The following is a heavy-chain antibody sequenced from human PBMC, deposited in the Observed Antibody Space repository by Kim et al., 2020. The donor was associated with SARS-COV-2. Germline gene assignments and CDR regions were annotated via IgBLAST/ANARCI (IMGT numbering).Heavy chain of an antibody. CDR3: ARCVGWAWSSGSYRGDTFDP. V-gene: IGHV1-18*01. J-gene: IGHJ5*02. CDR2: ISAYNGNT. D-gene: IGHD1-26*01. CDR1: GYTFTSYG. Sequence: ASVKVSCKASGYTFTSYGISWVRQAPGQGLEWMGWISAYNGNTNYAQKLQGRVTMTTDTSTSTAYMELRSLRSDDTAVYYCARCVGWAWSSGSYRGDTFDPWGQGTLVTVSS.